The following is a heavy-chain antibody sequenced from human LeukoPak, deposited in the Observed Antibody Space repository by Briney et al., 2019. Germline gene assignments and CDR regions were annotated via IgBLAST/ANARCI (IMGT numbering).Heavy chain of an antibody. Sequence: ASVKISCKASGYTFTSNGISWVRQAPGQGLEWMGWISTNNGDTKYGKKFQGRVTITTDTSTSTAYMELRSLRSDDTAVYYCARSGRPGDAFDIWGQGTMVTVSS. J-gene: IGHJ3*02. CDR1: GYTFTSNG. D-gene: IGHD3-10*01. CDR2: ISTNNGDT. CDR3: ARSGRPGDAFDI. V-gene: IGHV1-18*01.